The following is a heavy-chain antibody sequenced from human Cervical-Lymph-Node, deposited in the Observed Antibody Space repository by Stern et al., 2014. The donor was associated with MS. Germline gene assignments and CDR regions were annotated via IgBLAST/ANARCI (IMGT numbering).Heavy chain of an antibody. CDR2: ISYHGSSK. D-gene: IGHD2-15*01. CDR3: TREDCSGGSCRGMDV. CDR1: RFSISDSA. V-gene: IGHV3-30-3*01. Sequence: VHLVESGGDVVQPGRSLRLSCAASRFSISDSAMHWVRQAPVKGLEGVATISYHGSSKRYADSVKGRFSISCDTLQNTVHVQMNSRRAEDTAVYYCTREDCSGGSCRGMDVWGQGPTVTVSS. J-gene: IGHJ6*02.